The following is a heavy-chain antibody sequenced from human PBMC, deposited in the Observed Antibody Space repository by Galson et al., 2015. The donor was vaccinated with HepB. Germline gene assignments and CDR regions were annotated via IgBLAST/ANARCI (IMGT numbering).Heavy chain of an antibody. V-gene: IGHV1-69*10. Sequence: SVKASCKASGGTFSSYAISWVRQAPGQGLEWMGGIIPILGIANYAQKFQGRVTITADKSTSTAYMELSSLRSEDTAVYYCARDRGRSCSSTSCYARGWFDPWGQGTLVTVSS. CDR2: IIPILGIA. CDR3: ARDRGRSCSSTSCYARGWFDP. CDR1: GGTFSSYA. J-gene: IGHJ5*02. D-gene: IGHD2-2*01.